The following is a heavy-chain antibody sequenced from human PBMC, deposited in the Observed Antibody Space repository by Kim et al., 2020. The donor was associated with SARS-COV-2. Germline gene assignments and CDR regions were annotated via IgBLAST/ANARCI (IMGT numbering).Heavy chain of an antibody. J-gene: IGHJ4*02. Sequence: DSVKGRFTISRDNSKNTLYLQMNSLRAEDTAVYYCAKDQEIVVVVAATPDYWGQGTLVTVSS. CDR3: AKDQEIVVVVAATPDY. V-gene: IGHV3-30*02. D-gene: IGHD2-15*01.